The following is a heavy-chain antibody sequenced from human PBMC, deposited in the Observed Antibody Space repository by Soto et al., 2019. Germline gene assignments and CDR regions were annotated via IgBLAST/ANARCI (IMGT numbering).Heavy chain of an antibody. CDR2: IYPGDSDT. J-gene: IGHJ5*02. CDR3: ARLDGDLPERNWFAP. D-gene: IGHD7-27*01. Sequence: GESLKISCKGSGYSFTSYWIGWVPQMPGKGLEWMGTIYPGDSDTRYSPSFQAQVTISADKSISTAYLQCSILKASETAMDYCARLDGDLPERNWFAPWGQGTLVTVSS. V-gene: IGHV5-51*01. CDR1: GYSFTSYW.